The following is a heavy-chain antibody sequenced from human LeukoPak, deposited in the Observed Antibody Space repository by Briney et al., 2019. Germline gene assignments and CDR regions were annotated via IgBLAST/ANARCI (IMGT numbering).Heavy chain of an antibody. Sequence: GGSLRLSCAASGFTFSSYEMNWVRQAPGKGLEWVSYISSSGSTIYYADSVKGRFTISRHNAKNSLYLQMNSLRAEDTAVYYCARNFFHCSGGSCYYPVFDYWGQGTLVTVSS. V-gene: IGHV3-48*03. D-gene: IGHD2-15*01. CDR3: ARNFFHCSGGSCYYPVFDY. CDR1: GFTFSSYE. CDR2: ISSSGSTI. J-gene: IGHJ4*02.